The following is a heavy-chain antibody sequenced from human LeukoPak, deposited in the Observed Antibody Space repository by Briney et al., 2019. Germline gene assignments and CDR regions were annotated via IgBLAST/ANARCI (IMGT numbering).Heavy chain of an antibody. V-gene: IGHV4-39*01. D-gene: IGHD1-26*01. Sequence: SETLSLTCTVSGGSISSSSYYWGWIRQPPGKGLEWIGSIYYSGSTYYNPSLKSRVTISVDTSKNQFSLKLSSVTAADTAVYYCAKISGSYSHPLDYWGQGTLVTVSS. CDR3: AKISGSYSHPLDY. CDR2: IYYSGST. CDR1: GGSISSSSYY. J-gene: IGHJ4*02.